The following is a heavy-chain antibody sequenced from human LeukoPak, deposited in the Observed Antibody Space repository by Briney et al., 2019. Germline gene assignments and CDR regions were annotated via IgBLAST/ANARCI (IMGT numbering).Heavy chain of an antibody. Sequence: PGGSLRLSCAASGFTFSSYAMHWVRQAPGKGLEWAAVITYDGSNKYYADSVKGRFTISRDNSKNTVYLQMNSLRAEDTALYYCVRDRSGSWAFDFWGQGTLVTVSS. CDR2: ITYDGSNK. D-gene: IGHD3-10*01. J-gene: IGHJ4*02. CDR3: VRDRSGSWAFDF. CDR1: GFTFSSYA. V-gene: IGHV3-30-3*01.